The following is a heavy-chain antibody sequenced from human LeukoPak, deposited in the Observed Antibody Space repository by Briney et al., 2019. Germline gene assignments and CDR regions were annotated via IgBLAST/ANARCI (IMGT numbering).Heavy chain of an antibody. CDR2: IGTAGDT. Sequence: GGSLRLSCAASGFTLSSYDMHWVRQVTGKGLEWVSTIGTAGDTYYPGSVKGRFTISRENAKNSLYLQMNSLRAGDTAAYYCARGNDGFDPWGQGTLVTVSS. V-gene: IGHV3-13*04. J-gene: IGHJ5*02. D-gene: IGHD1-1*01. CDR1: GFTLSSYD. CDR3: ARGNDGFDP.